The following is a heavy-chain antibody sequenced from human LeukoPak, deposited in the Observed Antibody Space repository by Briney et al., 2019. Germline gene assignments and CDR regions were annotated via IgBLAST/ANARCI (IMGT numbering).Heavy chain of an antibody. D-gene: IGHD3-10*01. CDR2: ISYDGSNK. V-gene: IGHV3-30*18. CDR3: AKDRGSYGSGGSDY. CDR1: GFTFSSYG. Sequence: SGGSLRLSCAASGFTFSSYGMHWVRQAPGKGLEWVAVISYDGSNKYSADSVKGRFTISRDNSRNTLYLQMNSLRAEDTAVYYCAKDRGSYGSGGSDYWGQGILVIVSS. J-gene: IGHJ4*02.